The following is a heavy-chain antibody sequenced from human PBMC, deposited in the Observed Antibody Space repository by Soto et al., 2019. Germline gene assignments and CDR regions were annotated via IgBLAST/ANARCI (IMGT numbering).Heavy chain of an antibody. J-gene: IGHJ4*02. CDR1: GVSISGSY. V-gene: IGHV4-59*01. Sequence: SETLSLTCSVSGVSISGSYWSWILQSLGKGLEWLGYVYYTGSTNYSPSLRSRVSISVDTSKNEFSLRLSSVTAADTAVYFCARSVADPGSHIDYWGQGTQVTVSS. CDR2: VYYTGST. CDR3: ARSVADPGSHIDY. D-gene: IGHD3-10*01.